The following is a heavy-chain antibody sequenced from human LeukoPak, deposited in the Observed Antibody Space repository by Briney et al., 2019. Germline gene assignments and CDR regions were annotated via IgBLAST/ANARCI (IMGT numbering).Heavy chain of an antibody. CDR3: ARDRGWLLPYPNPFDY. Sequence: ASVKVSCKASGYTFTSYGISWVRQAPGQGLEWMGWISAYNGNTNYAQKLQGRVTMTTDTSTSTAYMELRSLRSDDTAVYYCARDRGWLLPYPNPFDYWGQGTLVTVSS. J-gene: IGHJ4*02. CDR2: ISAYNGNT. V-gene: IGHV1-18*01. CDR1: GYTFTSYG. D-gene: IGHD3-22*01.